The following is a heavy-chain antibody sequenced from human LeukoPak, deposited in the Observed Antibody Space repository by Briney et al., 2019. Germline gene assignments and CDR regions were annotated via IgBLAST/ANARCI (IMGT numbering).Heavy chain of an antibody. J-gene: IGHJ4*02. CDR1: GFTFSSYA. Sequence: GGSLRLSCAASGFTFSSYAMSWVRQAPGKGLEWVSAISGSGGSTYYADSVKDRFTISRDNSKNTLYLQMNSLRAEDTAVYYCAKGGYSYARYSYDYWGQGTLVTVSS. CDR2: ISGSGGST. CDR3: AKGGYSYARYSYDY. V-gene: IGHV3-23*01. D-gene: IGHD5-18*01.